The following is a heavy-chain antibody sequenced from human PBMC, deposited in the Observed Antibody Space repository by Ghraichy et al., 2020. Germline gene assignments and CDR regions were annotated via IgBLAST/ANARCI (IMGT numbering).Heavy chain of an antibody. V-gene: IGHV4-59*01. CDR1: GGSISSYY. J-gene: IGHJ3*02. CDR2: IYYSGST. Sequence: SETLSLTCTVSGGSISSYYWSWIRQPPGKGLEWIGYIYYSGSTNYNLSLKSRVTISVDTSKNQFSLKLSSVTAADTAVYYCAREGRRAFDIWGQGKMVTGSS. CDR3: AREGRRAFDI. D-gene: IGHD6-25*01.